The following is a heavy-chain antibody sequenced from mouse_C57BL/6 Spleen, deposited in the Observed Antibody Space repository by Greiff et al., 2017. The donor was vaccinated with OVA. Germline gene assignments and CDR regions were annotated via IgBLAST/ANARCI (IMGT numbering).Heavy chain of an antibody. CDR1: GFTFSDYG. V-gene: IGHV5-17*01. CDR2: ISSGSSTI. CDR3: ARPGLAHYFDY. D-gene: IGHD3-3*01. Sequence: EVMLVESGGGLVKPGGSLKISCAASGFTFSDYGMHWVRQAPEKGLEWVAYISSGSSTIYYADTVKGRFTISRDHAKNTLFLQMTILRSEDTAMYYCARPGLAHYFDYWGQGTTLTVSS. J-gene: IGHJ2*01.